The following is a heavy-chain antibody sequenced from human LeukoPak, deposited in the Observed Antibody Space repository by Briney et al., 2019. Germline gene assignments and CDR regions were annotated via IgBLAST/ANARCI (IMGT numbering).Heavy chain of an antibody. V-gene: IGHV1-69*13. CDR3: ARVTHTELSTWFDP. Sequence: SVKVSCKASGYTFTNYAVNWVRQAPGQGLEWMGGIIPIFGSSNYAQKFQGRVTITADESTTTAYMELSSLRSEDTAVYYCARVTHTELSTWFDPWGQGTLVTVSS. CDR2: IIPIFGSS. J-gene: IGHJ5*02. D-gene: IGHD5-18*01. CDR1: GYTFTNYA.